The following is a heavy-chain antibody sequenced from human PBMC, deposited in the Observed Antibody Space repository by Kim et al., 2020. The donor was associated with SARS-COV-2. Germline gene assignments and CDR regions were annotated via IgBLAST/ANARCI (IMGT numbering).Heavy chain of an antibody. CDR2: ISGPGTST. J-gene: IGHJ4*02. V-gene: IGHV3-23*01. CDR3: TKVLPSPY. Sequence: GGSLRLSCAASGFTFSNYVMYWVRQVPGKGLDWVSAISGPGTSTYYANSVKGRFTISRDNSKDTLFLQMSSLRVEDTAVYYCTKVLPSPYWGQGTLVIGS. CDR1: GFTFSNYV.